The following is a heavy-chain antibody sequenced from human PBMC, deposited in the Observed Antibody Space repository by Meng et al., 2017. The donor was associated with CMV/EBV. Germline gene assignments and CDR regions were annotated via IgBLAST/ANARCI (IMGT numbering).Heavy chain of an antibody. CDR2: ISSSSSYI. CDR1: GFTFSSYS. D-gene: IGHD2-2*01. Sequence: GGSLRLSCAASGFTFSSYSMNWVRQAPGKGLEWVSSISSSSSYIYYADSVKGRFTISRDNAKNSLYLQMNSLRAEDTAVYYCATRDCSSTSCHSYYYGMDVWGQGTTVTVSS. J-gene: IGHJ6*02. V-gene: IGHV3-21*01. CDR3: ATRDCSSTSCHSYYYGMDV.